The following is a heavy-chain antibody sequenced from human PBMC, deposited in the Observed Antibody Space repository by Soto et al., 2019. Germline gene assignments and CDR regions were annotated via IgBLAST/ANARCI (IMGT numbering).Heavy chain of an antibody. D-gene: IGHD2-2*01. CDR3: AREDSIIIPAVSDF. V-gene: IGHV3-21*01. CDR2: VSKSDYT. Sequence: GGSLRLSCTVSGFTFNNYGINWVRQAPGKGLEWVSSVSKSDYTYYSDSVKGRFTISRDNAKNSVSLQMNTLRVEDTAVYYCAREDSIIIPAVSDFWGQGTLVTVSS. J-gene: IGHJ4*02. CDR1: GFTFNNYG.